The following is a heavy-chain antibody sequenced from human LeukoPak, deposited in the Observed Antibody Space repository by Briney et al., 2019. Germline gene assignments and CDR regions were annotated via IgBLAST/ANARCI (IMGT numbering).Heavy chain of an antibody. CDR1: GFTVNSNY. D-gene: IGHD2-15*01. Sequence: PGGSLRLSCAASGFTVNSNYMSWVRQAPGKGLEWVSIIYSGGTTEYLDSVKGRFTISRDGSKNTLCLRMNSLTAEDTAVYYCARALGYQFSYWGQGTLVTVSS. J-gene: IGHJ4*02. CDR2: IYSGGTT. CDR3: ARALGYQFSY. V-gene: IGHV3-53*01.